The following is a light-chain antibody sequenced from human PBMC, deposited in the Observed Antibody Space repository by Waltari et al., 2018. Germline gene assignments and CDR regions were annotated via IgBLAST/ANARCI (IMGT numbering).Light chain of an antibody. CDR2: NTK. Sequence: QTVVTQEPSFSVSPGGTVTLTCGLNSGSVSTNYYPSRYQQTPGRAPRTLIYNTKTRSSGVPDRFSGSILGNKAALTITGAQADDESDYYCVLYMSSGISVFGGGTKLTVL. CDR3: VLYMSSGISV. J-gene: IGLJ3*02. V-gene: IGLV8-61*01. CDR1: SGSVSTNYY.